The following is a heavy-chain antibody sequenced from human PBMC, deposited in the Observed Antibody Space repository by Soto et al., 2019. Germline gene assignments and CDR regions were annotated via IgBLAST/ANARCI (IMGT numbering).Heavy chain of an antibody. D-gene: IGHD3-16*02. J-gene: IGHJ1*01. CDR2: IIPIFGTA. V-gene: IGHV1-69*01. Sequence: QVQLVQSGAEVKKPGSSVKVSCQASGGTFSSYAISWVRQAPGQGLEWMGGIIPIFGTANYAQKVQGRVTITADESTSTAYMELSSLRSEDTAVYYCARAMHDYVWGSYRYEYFQHWGQGTLVTVSS. CDR1: GGTFSSYA. CDR3: ARAMHDYVWGSYRYEYFQH.